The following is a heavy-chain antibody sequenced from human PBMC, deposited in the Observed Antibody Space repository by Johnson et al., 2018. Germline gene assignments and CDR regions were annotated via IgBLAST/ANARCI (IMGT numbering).Heavy chain of an antibody. CDR1: GFAFSSYW. Sequence: VQLVQSGGDLVQPGGSLRLSCAVSGFAFSSYWVTWVRQAPGKGLEWVATINQYGRETYYVDSVRGRFNTARENAKSSLFLQMNSLRTGDTALYYCAKGSLPAMAPEAFDIWGQGTMVTVST. CDR3: AKGSLPAMAPEAFDI. D-gene: IGHD2-2*01. V-gene: IGHV3-7*03. CDR2: INQYGRET. J-gene: IGHJ3*02.